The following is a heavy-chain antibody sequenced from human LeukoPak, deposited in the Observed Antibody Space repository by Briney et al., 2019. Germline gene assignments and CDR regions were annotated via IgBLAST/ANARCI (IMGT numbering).Heavy chain of an antibody. J-gene: IGHJ6*04. Sequence: ASVKVSCKAPGYTFTSYDINWVRQATGQGLEWMGWMNPSSGGTGYAQKFQGRVTISRNISISTAYMELSTLRSEDTAVYYCARGRSAMRMDVWGKGTTVTVSS. CDR3: ARGRSAMRMDV. D-gene: IGHD2-2*01. CDR2: MNPSSGGT. V-gene: IGHV1-8*03. CDR1: GYTFTSYD.